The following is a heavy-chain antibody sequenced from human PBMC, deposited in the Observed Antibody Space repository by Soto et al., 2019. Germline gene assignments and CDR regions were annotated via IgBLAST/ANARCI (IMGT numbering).Heavy chain of an antibody. V-gene: IGHV2-5*02. Sequence: QITLKESGPPLVKPTQTLTLTCTFSGFSLSTSGVGVGWIRQPPGKALEWLALIYWDDDKRYSPSLKSRLTIPKDTSKNQVVLTMTNMDPMDTATYYCAHRRRAAGGYFFDYWGQGTLVTVSS. D-gene: IGHD6-25*01. J-gene: IGHJ4*02. CDR2: IYWDDDK. CDR1: GFSLSTSGVG. CDR3: AHRRRAAGGYFFDY.